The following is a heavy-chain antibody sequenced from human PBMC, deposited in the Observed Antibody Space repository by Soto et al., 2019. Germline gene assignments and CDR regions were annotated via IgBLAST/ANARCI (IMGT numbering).Heavy chain of an antibody. Sequence: PSESLSLTGTVPVGPIRSGGYYWSWILQHPGKGLEWIGYIYYIGSTYYNPSLKSRVTISVDTSKNQFSLKLSSVTAADTAVYYCASAVFGVSNAFDIWGQGTMVTVSS. CDR2: IYYIGST. CDR3: ASAVFGVSNAFDI. V-gene: IGHV4-31*03. D-gene: IGHD3-3*01. CDR1: VGPIRSGGYY. J-gene: IGHJ3*02.